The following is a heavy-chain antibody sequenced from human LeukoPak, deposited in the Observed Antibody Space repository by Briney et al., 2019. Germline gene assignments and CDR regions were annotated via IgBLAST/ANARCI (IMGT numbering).Heavy chain of an antibody. CDR3: ARSITSSWYGDFQH. CDR2: VYYSGST. CDR1: GGSMSGYF. V-gene: IGHV4-59*01. D-gene: IGHD6-13*01. Sequence: SETLSLTCTVSGGSMSGYFWSWIRQPPGKGREWIGYVYYSGSTNYNPSLKSRVTISVDTSKNQFSRKLSSVTAADTAVYYCARSITSSWYGDFQHWGQGTLVTVSS. J-gene: IGHJ1*01.